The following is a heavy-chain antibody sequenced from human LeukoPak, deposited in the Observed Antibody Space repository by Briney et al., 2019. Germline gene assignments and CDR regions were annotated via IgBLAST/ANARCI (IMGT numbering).Heavy chain of an antibody. D-gene: IGHD6-6*01. CDR3: ARALPSIAALFDY. CDR2: MNPNSGNT. V-gene: IGHV1-8*01. J-gene: IGHJ4*02. CDR1: GYTFTSYD. Sequence: ASVKVSCKASGYTFTSYDINWVRQATGQGLEWMGWMNPNSGNTGYAQKFQGRVTMTRNTSISTAYMELSSLRSEDTAVYYCARALPSIAALFDYWGQGTLVTVSS.